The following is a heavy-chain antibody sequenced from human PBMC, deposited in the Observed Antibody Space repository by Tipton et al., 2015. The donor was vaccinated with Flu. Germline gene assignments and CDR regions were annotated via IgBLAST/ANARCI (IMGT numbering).Heavy chain of an antibody. CDR2: IFPGDSDT. CDR1: GYSFTSHW. V-gene: IGHV5-51*01. Sequence: QLAQSGAEVKKPGESLKISCKASGYSFTSHWIGWVRQMPGKGLEWMGIIFPGDSDTRYSPSFQGQVTISADKSLNTAYLQWSSLKASDTAMYYCALEGSGGSMYYFDYWGQGTLVPVSS. D-gene: IGHD4-23*01. CDR3: ALEGSGGSMYYFDY. J-gene: IGHJ4*02.